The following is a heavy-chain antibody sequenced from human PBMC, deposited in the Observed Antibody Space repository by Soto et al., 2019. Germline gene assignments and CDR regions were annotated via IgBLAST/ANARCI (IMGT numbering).Heavy chain of an antibody. J-gene: IGHJ4*02. CDR1: GGSISSTSDF. CDR3: TRLIRCFTTACYFDT. Sequence: LSLTCTVSGGSISSTSDFWAWVRQPPGRGLQWIGSVHYSGTTYYDPSLQSRVIISGDTSKNQFSLKLRSVTATDAAVYFCTRLIRCFTTACYFDTWSQGTLVTVSS. D-gene: IGHD2-2*02. V-gene: IGHV4-39*01. CDR2: VHYSGTT.